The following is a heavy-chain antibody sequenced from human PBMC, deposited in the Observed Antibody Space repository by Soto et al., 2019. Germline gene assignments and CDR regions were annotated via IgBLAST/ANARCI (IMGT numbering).Heavy chain of an antibody. J-gene: IGHJ6*02. V-gene: IGHV3-53*01. CDR2: IYSGGTP. CDR3: ARDLIVPAAAVYRYYGMDV. D-gene: IGHD2-2*01. Sequence: GGSLRLSCAASGLSVTTNYMSWVRQAPGKGLEWVSLIYSGGTPYYADAVKGRFTISRDNSKNTLYLQMNSLRAEDTAIYYCARDLIVPAAAVYRYYGMDVWGQGTSVTVSS. CDR1: GLSVTTNY.